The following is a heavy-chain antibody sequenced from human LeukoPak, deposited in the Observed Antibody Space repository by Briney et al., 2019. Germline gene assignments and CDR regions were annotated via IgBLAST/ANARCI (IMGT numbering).Heavy chain of an antibody. CDR1: GGSFSGYY. Sequence: SETLSLTCAVYGGSFSGYYWSWIRQPPGKGLEWIGEINHSGSTNYNPSLKSRVTISVDTSKNQFSLKLSSVTAADTAVYYCARLYGTTVVTPRGAFDIWGQGTMVTVSS. CDR3: ARLYGTTVVTPRGAFDI. CDR2: INHSGST. J-gene: IGHJ3*02. D-gene: IGHD4-23*01. V-gene: IGHV4-34*01.